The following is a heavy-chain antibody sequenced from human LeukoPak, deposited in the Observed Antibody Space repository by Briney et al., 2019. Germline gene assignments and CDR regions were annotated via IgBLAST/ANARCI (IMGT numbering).Heavy chain of an antibody. V-gene: IGHV3-48*02. J-gene: IGHJ4*02. Sequence: GGSLRLSCAASGFTFSSYSMTWVRQAPGKGLEWISYIRSSGSPIYYADSVRGRFTISKDNAKNSLYLQMNSLRDEDTAVYYCARGAVGAPRVDFDYWGQGTLVTVSS. CDR1: GFTFSSYS. CDR2: IRSSGSPI. D-gene: IGHD1-26*01. CDR3: ARGAVGAPRVDFDY.